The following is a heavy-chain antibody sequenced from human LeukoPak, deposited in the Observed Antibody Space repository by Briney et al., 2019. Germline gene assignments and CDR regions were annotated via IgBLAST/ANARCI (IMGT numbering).Heavy chain of an antibody. V-gene: IGHV3-30-3*01. CDR2: ISYDGSNK. CDR3: ARNDGYNGYYFDY. CDR1: GFTFSSYA. J-gene: IGHJ4*02. D-gene: IGHD5-24*01. Sequence: PGRSLRLSCAASGFTFSSYAMHWVRQAPGKGLEWVAVISYDGSNKYYADSVKGRFTISRDNSKNTLYLQMNSLRAEDTAVYYCARNDGYNGYYFDYWGQGTLVTVPS.